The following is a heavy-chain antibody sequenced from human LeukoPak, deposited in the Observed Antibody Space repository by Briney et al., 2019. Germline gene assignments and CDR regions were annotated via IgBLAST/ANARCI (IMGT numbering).Heavy chain of an antibody. J-gene: IGHJ3*02. D-gene: IGHD1-7*01. CDR1: GFTFSSYW. Sequence: GGSLRLSCAASGFTFSSYWMHWVRQAPGKGLVWASRINSVGSSTSYADSVKGRFTISRDNAKNTLYLQMNSLRAEDTAVYYCARALYNWNYGALGAFDIWGQGTMVTVSS. CDR2: INSVGSST. V-gene: IGHV3-74*01. CDR3: ARALYNWNYGALGAFDI.